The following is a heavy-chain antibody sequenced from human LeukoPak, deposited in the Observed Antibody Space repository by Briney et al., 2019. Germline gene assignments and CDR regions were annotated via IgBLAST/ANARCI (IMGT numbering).Heavy chain of an antibody. Sequence: GVSLRLSCAASVFSFSSYWMLWLRQAPGKALEWVTVIYSGGSTYDADYVKGRFTISRDNSKNKLYLQMNSLRGEDTGVYYCARDLAVAGSVDYWGKGTLVTVSS. CDR2: IYSGGST. J-gene: IGHJ4*02. CDR1: VFSFSSYW. V-gene: IGHV3-66*01. D-gene: IGHD6-19*01. CDR3: ARDLAVAGSVDY.